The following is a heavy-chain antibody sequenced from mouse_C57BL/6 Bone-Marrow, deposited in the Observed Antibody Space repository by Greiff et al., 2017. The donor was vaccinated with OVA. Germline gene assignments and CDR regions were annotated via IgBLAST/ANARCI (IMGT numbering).Heavy chain of an antibody. Sequence: EVQGVESGGGLVKPGGSLKLSCAASGFTFSDYGMHWVRQAPEKGLEWVAYISSGSSTIYYADTVKGRFTISRDNAKNTLFLQMTSLRSEDTAMYYCARPDGYYGSYWYFDVWGTGTTVTVSS. D-gene: IGHD2-3*01. CDR3: ARPDGYYGSYWYFDV. V-gene: IGHV5-17*01. CDR2: ISSGSSTI. J-gene: IGHJ1*03. CDR1: GFTFSDYG.